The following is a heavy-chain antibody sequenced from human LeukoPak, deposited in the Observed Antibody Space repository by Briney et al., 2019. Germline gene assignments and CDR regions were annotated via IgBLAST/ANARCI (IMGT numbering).Heavy chain of an antibody. CDR1: GYTFTSYG. Sequence: ASVKVSYKASGYTFTSYGISWVRQAPGQGLEWMGWISAYNGNTNYAQKLQGRVTMTTDTSTSTAYMELRSLRSDDTAVYYCARALCASRKKYQSDYWGQGTLVTVSS. V-gene: IGHV1-18*04. CDR3: ARALCASRKKYQSDY. CDR2: ISAYNGNT. J-gene: IGHJ4*02. D-gene: IGHD2-2*01.